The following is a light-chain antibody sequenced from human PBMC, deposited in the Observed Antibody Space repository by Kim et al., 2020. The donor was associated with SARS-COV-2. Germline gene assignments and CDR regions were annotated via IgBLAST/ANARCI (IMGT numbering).Light chain of an antibody. V-gene: IGLV1-44*01. CDR3: AIWDDSLNGWV. CDR1: SSNIGSDT. J-gene: IGLJ3*02. Sequence: ELTQPPSASGTPGQRVTISCSGSSSNIGSDTVNWYQQLPGTAPKLLIYSNNQRPSGVPDRFSGSKSGTSASLAISGLQSEDEADYYCAIWDDSLNGWVFGGGTKVTVL. CDR2: SNN.